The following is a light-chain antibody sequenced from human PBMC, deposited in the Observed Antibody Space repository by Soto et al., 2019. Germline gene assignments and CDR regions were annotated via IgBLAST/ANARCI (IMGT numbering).Light chain of an antibody. CDR1: QSLNNY. CDR3: QQLNSYPRT. V-gene: IGKV1-5*03. J-gene: IGKJ1*01. CDR2: KAS. Sequence: DIQITQSPSTLSASVGDRFTITCRASQSLNNYLAWYQQKPGKAPKLLIYKASTLKSGVPSRFSGSGSGTAFTLTISSLQPEDFATYYCQQLNSYPRTFGQGTKVDIK.